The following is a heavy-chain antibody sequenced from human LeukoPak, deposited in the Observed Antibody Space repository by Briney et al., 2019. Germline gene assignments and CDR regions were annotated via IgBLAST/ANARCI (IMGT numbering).Heavy chain of an antibody. Sequence: GGSQRLSCAASGFTFSNYGMHWVRQAPGKGLEWVAAIWYDGSNKYYGDSVKGRFTISRDNSKNTLYLQMNSLRAEDTAAYYCARAGYGDPHFDFWGQGTLVTVSS. CDR1: GFTFSNYG. CDR3: ARAGYGDPHFDF. CDR2: IWYDGSNK. J-gene: IGHJ4*02. V-gene: IGHV3-33*01. D-gene: IGHD4-17*01.